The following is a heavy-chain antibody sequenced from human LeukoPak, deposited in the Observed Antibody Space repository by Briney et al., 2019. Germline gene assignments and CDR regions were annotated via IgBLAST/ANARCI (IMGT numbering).Heavy chain of an antibody. CDR2: IIPIFGTA. J-gene: IGHJ5*02. Sequence: GSSVKVSCKAAGGTFSSYAISWVRQAPGQGLEWMGRIIPIFGTANCAQKFQGRVTITTDESTSTAYMELSSLRSEDTAVYYCARDGYSSSWYGSYWFDPWGQGTLVTVSS. CDR3: ARDGYSSSWYGSYWFDP. D-gene: IGHD6-13*01. CDR1: GGTFSSYA. V-gene: IGHV1-69*05.